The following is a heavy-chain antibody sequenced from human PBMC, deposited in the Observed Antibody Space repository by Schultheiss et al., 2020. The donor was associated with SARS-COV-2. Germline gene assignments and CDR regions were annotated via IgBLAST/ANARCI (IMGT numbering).Heavy chain of an antibody. Sequence: GGSLRLSCAASGFTFSSYGMHWVRQAPGKGLEWVAVISYDGSNKYYADYVKGRFTISRDNSKNTLYLQMNSLRAEDTAVYYCARDFYDYWGQGTLVTVSS. CDR3: ARDFYDY. CDR2: ISYDGSNK. D-gene: IGHD3-3*01. V-gene: IGHV3-30*03. CDR1: GFTFSSYG. J-gene: IGHJ4*02.